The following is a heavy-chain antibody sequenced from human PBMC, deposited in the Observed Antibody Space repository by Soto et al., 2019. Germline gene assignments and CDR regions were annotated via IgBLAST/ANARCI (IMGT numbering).Heavy chain of an antibody. CDR3: AGRIAAAGSLNYYGMDV. D-gene: IGHD6-13*01. V-gene: IGHV4-34*08. CDR1: GGTFSGYY. CDR2: INHSGST. Sequence: SETLSLTCAVYGGTFSGYYWSWIRQPPGKGLEWIGEINHSGSTNYNPSLKSRVTISVDTSKNQFSLKLSSVTAADTAVYYCAGRIAAAGSLNYYGMDVWGQGTTVTVSS. J-gene: IGHJ6*02.